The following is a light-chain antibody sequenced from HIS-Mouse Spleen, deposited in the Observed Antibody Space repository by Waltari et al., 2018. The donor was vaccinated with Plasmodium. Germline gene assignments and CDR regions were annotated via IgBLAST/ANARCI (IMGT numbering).Light chain of an antibody. V-gene: IGLV3-1*01. CDR2: QDS. CDR3: QAWDSSTVV. CDR1: KLGYKY. J-gene: IGLJ2*01. Sequence: SYELTQPPSVSVSPGQTASIPCSGDKLGYKYACWYQQKPGQSPVLVSYQDSKRPSGIPERFSGSNSGNTATLTISGTQAMDEADYYCQAWDSSTVVFGGGTKLTVL.